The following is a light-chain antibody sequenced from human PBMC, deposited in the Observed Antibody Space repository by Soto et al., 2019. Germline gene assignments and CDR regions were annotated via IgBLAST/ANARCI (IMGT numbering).Light chain of an antibody. CDR2: GAS. J-gene: IGKJ1*01. CDR1: ESVRTS. V-gene: IGKV3-15*01. Sequence: EIVLTQSPATLSVSPGERATLSCRASESVRTSLAWYQHKPGRSPSLLIYGASTRATGIPARFSGSGSGTEFTLIISSLQSEDSAVYYCQQYNSWLWTFGQGTKVDIK. CDR3: QQYNSWLWT.